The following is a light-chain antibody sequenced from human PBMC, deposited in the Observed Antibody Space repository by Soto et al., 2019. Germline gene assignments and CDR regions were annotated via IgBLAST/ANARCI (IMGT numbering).Light chain of an antibody. J-gene: IGLJ3*02. Sequence: SSELTQPPSVSVSPGQTASITCSGDKLGERYACWYQQKPGQSPTLVIYQDTKRPSGIPERFSGSNSGNTATLTISGTQAMDEADYYCQAWDTATVVFGGGTKLTVL. V-gene: IGLV3-1*01. CDR3: QAWDTATVV. CDR2: QDT. CDR1: KLGERY.